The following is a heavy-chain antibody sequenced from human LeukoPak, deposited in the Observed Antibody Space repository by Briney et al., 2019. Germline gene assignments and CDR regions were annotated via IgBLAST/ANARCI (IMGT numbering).Heavy chain of an antibody. D-gene: IGHD6-13*01. CDR3: ARISSSNWYDERGAFDV. Sequence: PSETLSLTCTVSGGSISSYYWSWVRQPPGKGLEWIGFVYYTGSTNYSPSLKSRVTISVDTSKNQFSLKLRSVTAADTAVYYCARISSSNWYDERGAFDVWGQGTMVTVSS. J-gene: IGHJ3*01. CDR1: GGSISSYY. CDR2: VYYTGST. V-gene: IGHV4-59*01.